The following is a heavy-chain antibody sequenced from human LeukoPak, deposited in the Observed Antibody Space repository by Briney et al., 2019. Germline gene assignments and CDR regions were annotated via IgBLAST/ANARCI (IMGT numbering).Heavy chain of an antibody. CDR2: IIPIFGTA. Sequence: SVKVSCKASGGTFSSYAISWVRQAPGQGLEWMGGIIPIFGTANYAQKFQGRVTITADESTSTAYMELSSLRSEDTAVYYCARGTTIGGSRYFDYWGQGTLVTVSS. CDR3: ARGTTIGGSRYFDY. D-gene: IGHD3-10*01. J-gene: IGHJ4*02. CDR1: GGTFSSYA. V-gene: IGHV1-69*13.